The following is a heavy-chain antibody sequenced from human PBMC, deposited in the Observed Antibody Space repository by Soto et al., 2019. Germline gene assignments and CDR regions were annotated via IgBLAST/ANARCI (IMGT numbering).Heavy chain of an antibody. CDR1: AFTFRSYA. D-gene: IGHD6-19*01. J-gene: IGHJ4*02. CDR3: ARDLSVAGPDY. Sequence: PGGSLRLSCAASAFTFRSYAMHWVRQAPGKGLEWVAVISYDESDKYYADSLKGRFTISRDNSKNTLYLQMNSLRGEDTAVYYCARDLSVAGPDYWGQGTLVTVSS. CDR2: ISYDESDK. V-gene: IGHV3-30*03.